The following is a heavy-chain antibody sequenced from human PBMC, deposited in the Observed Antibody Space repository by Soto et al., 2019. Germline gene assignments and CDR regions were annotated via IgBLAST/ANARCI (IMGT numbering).Heavy chain of an antibody. V-gene: IGHV3-7*05. J-gene: IGHJ5*02. CDR2: IKQDGSEK. CDR3: ARMSFWYSSGWYGH. Sequence: PGGSLRLSCAASGFTFSSYWMSWVRQAPGKGLEWVANIKQDGSEKYYVDSVKGRFTISRDNAKNSLYLQMNSLRAEDTAVYYCARMSFWYSSGWYGHWGQGTLVTVSS. CDR1: GFTFSSYW. D-gene: IGHD6-19*01.